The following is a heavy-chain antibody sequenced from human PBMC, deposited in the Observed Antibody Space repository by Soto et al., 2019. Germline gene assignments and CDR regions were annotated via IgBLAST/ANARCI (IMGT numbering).Heavy chain of an antibody. D-gene: IGHD2-2*01. CDR1: GFSFEKHA. V-gene: IGHV3-23*01. Sequence: GGSLTLSCKGSGFSFEKHAMSWVRQAPAKGLEWVGGLNGNGDHTSYAPSVRGRFTISRDNSKKTVFLQMNSLRADDTGVYYCSRLRTLVGPAALILATWGQGTRVTVSS. CDR2: LNGNGDHT. J-gene: IGHJ5*02. CDR3: SRLRTLVGPAALILAT.